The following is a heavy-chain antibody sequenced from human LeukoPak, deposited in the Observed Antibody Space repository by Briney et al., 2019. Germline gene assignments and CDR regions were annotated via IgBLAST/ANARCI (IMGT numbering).Heavy chain of an antibody. CDR1: GFTFSEYA. CDR2: SSSGGANT. CDR3: GRDPNGDYVGAFEF. J-gene: IGHJ3*01. Sequence: PGGSLRLSCAASGFTFSEYASVWVRQAPGKGLEWVSASSSGGANTLYADAVKGRFTITRDNSKNTLYLQMDSLRAEDTAVYFCGRDPNGDYVGAFEFWGHGTMVTVSS. D-gene: IGHD4-17*01. V-gene: IGHV3-23*01.